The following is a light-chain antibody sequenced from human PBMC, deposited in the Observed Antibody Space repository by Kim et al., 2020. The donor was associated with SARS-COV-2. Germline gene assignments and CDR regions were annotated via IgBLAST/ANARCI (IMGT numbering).Light chain of an antibody. CDR2: HDS. Sequence: APGKAARMTCGGKNSGSNSVNWYQQKPGQAPVLVIYHDSDRPSGIPERFSGSNSGNTATLTISRVEAGDEADYYCQVWDTSTDLRVFGGGTQLTVL. CDR1: NSGSNS. CDR3: QVWDTSTDLRV. V-gene: IGLV3-21*04. J-gene: IGLJ2*01.